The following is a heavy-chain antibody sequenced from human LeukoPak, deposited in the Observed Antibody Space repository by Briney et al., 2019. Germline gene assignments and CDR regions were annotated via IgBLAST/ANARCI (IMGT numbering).Heavy chain of an antibody. CDR3: ARAQTGQEWLLYSWYYFDY. CDR2: IKQDGSEK. D-gene: IGHD3-3*01. V-gene: IGHV3-7*01. CDR1: GFTFSSYL. J-gene: IGHJ4*02. Sequence: PGGSLRLSCAASGFTFSSYLMSWVRQAPGKGLEGVANIKQDGSEKYYVDSVKGRFTISRDNAKNSLYLQMNSLRAEDTAVYYCARAQTGQEWLLYSWYYFDYWGQGTLVTVSS.